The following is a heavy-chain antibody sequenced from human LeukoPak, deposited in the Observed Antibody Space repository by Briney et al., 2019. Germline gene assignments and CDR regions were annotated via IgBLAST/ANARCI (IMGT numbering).Heavy chain of an antibody. CDR3: ARGYYYMDV. D-gene: IGHD3-10*01. J-gene: IGHJ6*03. CDR2: IYPGDSDT. V-gene: IGHV5-51*01. CDR1: GYIFSDFW. Sequence: GESLKISCKGSGYIFSDFWIVWVRQMPGKGLEWMGIIYPGDSDTRYSPSFQGQVTISADKSISTAYLQWSSLKASDTAMYYCARGYYYMDVWGKGTTVTVSS.